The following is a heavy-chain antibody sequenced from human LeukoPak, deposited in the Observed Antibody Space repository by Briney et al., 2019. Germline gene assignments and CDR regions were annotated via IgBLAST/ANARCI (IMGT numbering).Heavy chain of an antibody. CDR2: ISAYNGNT. J-gene: IGHJ4*02. CDR1: GYTFTSYG. D-gene: IGHD1-26*01. V-gene: IGHV1-18*01. Sequence: HRASVKVSCKASGYTFTSYGISWVRQAPGQGLEWMGWISAYNGNTNYAQKLQGRVTMTTDTSTSTAYMELRSLRSDDTAVYYCARGPLVGATHYFDYWGQGTLVTVPS. CDR3: ARGPLVGATHYFDY.